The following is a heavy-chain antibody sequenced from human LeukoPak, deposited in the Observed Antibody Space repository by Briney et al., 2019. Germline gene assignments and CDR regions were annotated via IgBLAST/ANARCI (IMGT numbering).Heavy chain of an antibody. CDR3: ANHLACGSTSCPPFDY. CDR1: GFTVSSNY. Sequence: GGSLRLSCAASGFTVSSNYMSWVRQAPGKGLEWVSSISNSGSYIYYADSVKGRFTISRDNAKNSLYLQMNSLRAEDTAVYYCANHLACGSTSCPPFDYWGQGTLVTVSS. CDR2: ISNSGSYI. V-gene: IGHV3-21*01. D-gene: IGHD2-2*01. J-gene: IGHJ4*02.